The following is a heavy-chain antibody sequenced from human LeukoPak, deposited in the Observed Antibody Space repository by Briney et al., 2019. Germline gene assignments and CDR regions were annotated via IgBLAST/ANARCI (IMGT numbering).Heavy chain of an antibody. Sequence: GGSLRLSCAASGFTFSSYGMHWVRQAPGKGLEWAAFIRYDGSNKYYADSVKGRFTISRDNSKNTLYLQMNSLRAEDTAVYYCAKDRYYDSSGYPSNYYYYYMDVWGKGATVTVSS. J-gene: IGHJ6*03. CDR3: AKDRYYDSSGYPSNYYYYYMDV. CDR2: IRYDGSNK. CDR1: GFTFSSYG. V-gene: IGHV3-30*02. D-gene: IGHD3-22*01.